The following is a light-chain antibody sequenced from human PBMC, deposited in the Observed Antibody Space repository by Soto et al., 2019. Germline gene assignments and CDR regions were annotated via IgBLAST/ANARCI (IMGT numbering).Light chain of an antibody. CDR2: EVT. J-gene: IGLJ1*01. CDR3: FSYAGDSVYV. Sequence: QSVLTQPASVSGSPRQSITISCTGTNSDVGSYNLVSWFQQHPGKAPKLVIYEVTKRPSGVSDRFSGSKSGNTASLTISGLQAEDEADYYCFSYAGDSVYVFGTGPQVTVL. CDR1: NSDVGSYNL. V-gene: IGLV2-23*02.